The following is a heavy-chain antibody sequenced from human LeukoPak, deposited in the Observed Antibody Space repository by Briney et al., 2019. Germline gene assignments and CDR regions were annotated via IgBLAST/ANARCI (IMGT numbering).Heavy chain of an antibody. D-gene: IGHD5/OR15-5a*01. Sequence: SETLSLTCTVSDYSISSGYGYYWGWIRQPPGKGLEWIGNIYHSGITYYNHFNSSLKSRVTISIDTSKNQFSLRLTSVIAADTAVYFCATLVSTRYYFDYWGQGTLVTVSP. V-gene: IGHV4-38-2*02. CDR3: ATLVSTRYYFDY. CDR2: IYHSGIT. J-gene: IGHJ4*02. CDR1: DYSISSGYGYY.